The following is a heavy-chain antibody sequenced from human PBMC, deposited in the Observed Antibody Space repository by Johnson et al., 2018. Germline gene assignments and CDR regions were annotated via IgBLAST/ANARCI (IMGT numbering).Heavy chain of an antibody. D-gene: IGHD3-3*01. CDR3: ARDLAYDFWSGYYGMDV. J-gene: IGHJ6*02. Sequence: VQLVESGGGLVQPGGSLRLSCAASGFTVSSNYMSWVRQVPGKGLEWVSLIYGGGGTDYADSVKGRFTISRDNSKNSLYRQMNSLRAEDTAVYYCARDLAYDFWSGYYGMDVWGQGTTVTVSS. CDR2: IYGGGGT. V-gene: IGHV3-66*01. CDR1: GFTVSSNY.